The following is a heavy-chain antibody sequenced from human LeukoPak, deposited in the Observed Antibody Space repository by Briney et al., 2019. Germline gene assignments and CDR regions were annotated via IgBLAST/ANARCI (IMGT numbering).Heavy chain of an antibody. Sequence: ASEKVSCKASGYTFTNHYISWVRQAPGQGLEWMGWISTYSGNTNYAQKFQGRLTMTTDTSTSTVYMELGSLRAEDTAVYYCAKDRCSNGIGCLYYYMDVWGKGSTVTIYS. D-gene: IGHD2-8*01. J-gene: IGHJ6*03. CDR3: AKDRCSNGIGCLYYYMDV. V-gene: IGHV1-18*01. CDR1: GYTFTNHY. CDR2: ISTYSGNT.